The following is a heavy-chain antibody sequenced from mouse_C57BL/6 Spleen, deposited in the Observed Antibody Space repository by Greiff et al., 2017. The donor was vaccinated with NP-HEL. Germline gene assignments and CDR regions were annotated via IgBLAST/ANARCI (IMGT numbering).Heavy chain of an antibody. CDR3: AINGALLPDWYFDV. Sequence: VKLQESGAELVKPGASVKVSCKASGYTFTSYWMHWVKQRPGQGLEWIGRIHPSDSDTNYNQKFKGKATLTVDKSSSTAYMQLSSLTSEDSAVYYCAINGALLPDWYFDVWGTGTTVTVSS. CDR1: GYTFTSYW. CDR2: IHPSDSDT. J-gene: IGHJ1*03. D-gene: IGHD1-1*01. V-gene: IGHV1-74*01.